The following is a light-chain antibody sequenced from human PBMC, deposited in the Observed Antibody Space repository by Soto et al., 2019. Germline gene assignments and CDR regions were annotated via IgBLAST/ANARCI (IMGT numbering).Light chain of an antibody. J-gene: IGLJ3*02. CDR2: RND. Sequence: QPVVTQPPSASAPPGQSVTISCSGRSSNIGSNTVNWCQQVPGEAPKLLIYRNDQRSPGVPDRFSGSKSGTSASLAIDGLQSEDEADYYCVVWDDSLNAVVFGGGTKLTVL. V-gene: IGLV1-44*01. CDR3: VVWDDSLNAVV. CDR1: SSNIGSNT.